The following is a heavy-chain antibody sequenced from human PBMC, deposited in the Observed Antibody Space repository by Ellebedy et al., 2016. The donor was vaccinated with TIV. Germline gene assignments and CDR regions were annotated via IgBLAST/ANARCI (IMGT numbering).Heavy chain of an antibody. J-gene: IGHJ4*02. Sequence: GESLKISCAASGFTFSSYSMNWVRQAPGKGLEWVSYISSSSSTIYYADSVKGRFTISRDNAKNSLYLQMSSLRAEDTAMYYCAKQQGHPLANYHFDYWGQGTLVTVSS. CDR3: AKQQGHPLANYHFDY. CDR2: ISSSSSTI. CDR1: GFTFSSYS. D-gene: IGHD1-7*01. V-gene: IGHV3-48*01.